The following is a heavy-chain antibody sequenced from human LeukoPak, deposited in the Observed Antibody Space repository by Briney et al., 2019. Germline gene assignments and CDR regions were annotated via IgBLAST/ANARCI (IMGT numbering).Heavy chain of an antibody. CDR1: GYSFTSYW. CDR3: ARLRAAAGTQHAFDI. J-gene: IGHJ3*02. V-gene: IGHV5-51*01. Sequence: GESLKISCKGSGYSFTSYWIGWVRQMPGKGLEWMGIIYPGDSDTRYSPSFQGQVTISADKSISTAYLQWSSLKASDTAMYYCARLRAAAGTQHAFDIWGQGTMVTVS. CDR2: IYPGDSDT. D-gene: IGHD6-13*01.